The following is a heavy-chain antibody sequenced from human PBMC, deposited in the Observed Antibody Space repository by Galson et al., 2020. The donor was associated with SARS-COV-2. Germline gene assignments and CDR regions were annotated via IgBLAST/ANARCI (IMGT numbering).Heavy chain of an antibody. J-gene: IGHJ3*02. CDR2: IYYSGST. CDR1: GGSISSGGYY. V-gene: IGHV4-31*03. CDR3: ARARIVVVINAFDI. Sequence: ETLETLSLTCTVSGGSISSGGYYWSWIRQHPGKGLEWIGYIYYSGSTYYNPSLKSRVTISVDTSKNQFSLKLSSVTAADTAVYYCARARIVVVINAFDIWGQGTMVTVSS. D-gene: IGHD3-22*01.